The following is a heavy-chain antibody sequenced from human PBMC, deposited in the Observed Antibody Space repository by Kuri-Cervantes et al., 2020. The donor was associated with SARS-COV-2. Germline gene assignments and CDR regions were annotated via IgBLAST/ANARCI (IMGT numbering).Heavy chain of an antibody. CDR1: GFTFSSYS. CDR3: AKDVGISQRRFGVVNALFDY. Sequence: GESLKISCAASGFTFSSYSMNWVRQAPGKGLEWVSYISSSSSTIYYADSVKGRFTISRDNAKNSLYLQMNSLRDEDTAVYYCAKDVGISQRRFGVVNALFDYWGQGTLVTVSS. CDR2: ISSSSSTI. D-gene: IGHD3-3*01. J-gene: IGHJ4*02. V-gene: IGHV3-48*02.